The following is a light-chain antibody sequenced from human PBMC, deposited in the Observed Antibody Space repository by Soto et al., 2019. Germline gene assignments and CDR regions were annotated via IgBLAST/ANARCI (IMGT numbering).Light chain of an antibody. CDR3: QQCGSSRS. CDR2: DTS. V-gene: IGKV3-20*01. CDR1: QSVSSSY. Sequence: EIVLTQSPGTLSLSPGERATLSCRASQSVSSSYLAWYQQKPGQAPRLLIYDTSSRATGIPDRFSGSGSGTDFTIDISRLEPSDFAVYYCQQCGSSRSFGQGTKVELK. J-gene: IGKJ1*01.